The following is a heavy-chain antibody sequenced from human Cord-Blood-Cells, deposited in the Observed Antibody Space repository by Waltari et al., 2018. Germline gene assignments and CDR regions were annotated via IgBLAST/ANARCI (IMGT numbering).Heavy chain of an antibody. J-gene: IGHJ4*02. D-gene: IGHD3-10*01. V-gene: IGHV3-7*01. CDR2: IXQDGSEK. CDR3: ASSLGADCFDY. Sequence: EVQLVESGGGLVQTGGAQRRSCDAFGVTFSRYRMSRGRQAPGKGLEWVANIXQDGSEKYYVDSVKGRFTISRDNAKNSLYLQMNSLRAEDTAVYYCASSLGADCFDYWGQGTLVTVSS. CDR1: GVTFSRYR.